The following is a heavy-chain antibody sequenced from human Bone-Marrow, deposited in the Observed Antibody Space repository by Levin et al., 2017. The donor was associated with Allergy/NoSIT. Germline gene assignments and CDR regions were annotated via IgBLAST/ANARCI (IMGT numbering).Heavy chain of an antibody. Sequence: GESLKISCKPSGYVFSDYYLHWVRQAPGQGLEWLGRINPSGGATNFAQRFQGRLTLTSDRSTDTAYMELSRLTFDDTAVYYCVRDWYFPDSGRYSGLDFWGQGTLVTVSS. CDR2: INPSGGAT. CDR1: GYVFSDYY. V-gene: IGHV1-2*06. D-gene: IGHD2-21*01. CDR3: VRDWYFPDSGRYSGLDF. J-gene: IGHJ4*02.